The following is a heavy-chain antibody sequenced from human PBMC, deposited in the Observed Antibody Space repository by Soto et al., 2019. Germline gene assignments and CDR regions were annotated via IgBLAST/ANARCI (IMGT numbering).Heavy chain of an antibody. CDR1: GGSLSGYY. CDR3: ARDV. J-gene: IGHJ6*02. Sequence: SETLSLTCTVSGGSLSGYYWTWIRQPPGKGLEWIGYIYHNGGTSYNPSLKSRVSISLDRSRNQFSLKLTSVTAADTAMYYCARDVWGQGTTVTVSS. CDR2: IYHNGGT. V-gene: IGHV4-59*01.